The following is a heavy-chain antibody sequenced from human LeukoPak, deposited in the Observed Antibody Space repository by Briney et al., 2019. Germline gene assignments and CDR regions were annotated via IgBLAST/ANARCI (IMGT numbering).Heavy chain of an antibody. CDR2: IYTSGST. V-gene: IGHV4-61*02. J-gene: IGHJ4*02. Sequence: SQTLSLTCTVSGGSISSGSFYWSWIRQPAGKGLEWIGRIYTSGSTNYNPSLKSRVTISVDTSKNQLSLKLSSVTAADTAVYYCASGYGSPLFDFWGQGTLVTVSS. CDR1: GGSISSGSFY. D-gene: IGHD5-12*01. CDR3: ASGYGSPLFDF.